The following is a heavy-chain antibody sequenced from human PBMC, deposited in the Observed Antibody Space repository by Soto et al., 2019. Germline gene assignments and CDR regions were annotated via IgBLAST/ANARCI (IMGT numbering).Heavy chain of an antibody. J-gene: IGHJ3*02. V-gene: IGHV3-74*01. CDR3: ASLASSSGYAFDI. Sequence: GGSLRLSCAASGFTFSSYWMHWVRQAPGKGLVWVSRINSDGSSTSYADSVKGRFTISRDNAKNTLYLQMNSLRAEDTAVYYCASLASSSGYAFDIWGQGTMVTVSS. CDR1: GFTFSSYW. D-gene: IGHD6-19*01. CDR2: INSDGSST.